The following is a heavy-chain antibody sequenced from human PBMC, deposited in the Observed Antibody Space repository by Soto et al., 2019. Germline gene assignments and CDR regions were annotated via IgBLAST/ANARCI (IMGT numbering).Heavy chain of an antibody. CDR3: SRQASDFWSGKPQYYMDV. V-gene: IGHV3-73*01. D-gene: IGHD3-3*01. CDR2: IRSKGNNYAT. CDR1: GFTFSGSA. Sequence: EVQLVESGGGLVQPGGSLKLSCAASGFTFSGSAMHWVRQASGKGLEWVGRIRSKGNNYATAYGASLKGRFTISRDDSNTTAYLQMNSLNTEHTAVYYCSRQASDFWSGKPQYYMDVWGKGTTVTVSS. J-gene: IGHJ6*03.